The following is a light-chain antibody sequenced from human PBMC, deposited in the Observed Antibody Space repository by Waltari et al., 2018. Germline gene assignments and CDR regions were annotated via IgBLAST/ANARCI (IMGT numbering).Light chain of an antibody. CDR1: PSLSRN. CDR3: EQYNNWPPIT. V-gene: IGKV3-15*01. CDR2: GAS. J-gene: IGKJ5*01. Sequence: EIVMTQSPATLSVSPGERATLSCRANPSLSRNLAWYQQKPGQAPGPLIYGASTRATGIPARVSGSGSGTEFTLTSSSLQYEDFAVYYCEQYNNWPPITLGQGTRLEIK.